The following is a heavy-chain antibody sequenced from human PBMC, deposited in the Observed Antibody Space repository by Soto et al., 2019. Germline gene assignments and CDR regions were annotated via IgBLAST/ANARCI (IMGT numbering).Heavy chain of an antibody. J-gene: IGHJ4*02. CDR2: ISWDVGST. Sequence: GGSLRLSCAASGFSFSDYTMHWVRQAPGKSLEVVSIISWDVGSTYYEDCVKGRCTVSRDNRKNSMYLQMNRLRTAATALYYCAKGSPSSLYYFDYWGQGTMVTVS. CDR1: GFSFSDYT. V-gene: IGHV3-43*01. CDR3: AKGSPSSLYYFDY. D-gene: IGHD6-13*01.